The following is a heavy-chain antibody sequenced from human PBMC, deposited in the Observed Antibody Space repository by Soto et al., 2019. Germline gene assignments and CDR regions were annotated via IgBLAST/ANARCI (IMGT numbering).Heavy chain of an antibody. CDR2: IYYSGST. CDR3: ARDGSSYYDPGNYFDY. Sequence: SETLSLTXTVSGGSISSYYWSWIRQPPGKGLEWVGYIYYSGSTNYNPSLKSRVTISVDTSKNQFSLKLSSVTAADTAVYYCARDGSSYYDPGNYFDYWGQGTLVTVSS. V-gene: IGHV4-59*01. CDR1: GGSISSYY. D-gene: IGHD3-10*01. J-gene: IGHJ4*02.